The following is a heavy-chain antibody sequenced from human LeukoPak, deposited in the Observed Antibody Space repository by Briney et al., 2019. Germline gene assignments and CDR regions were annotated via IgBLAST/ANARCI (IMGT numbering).Heavy chain of an antibody. J-gene: IGHJ4*02. D-gene: IGHD3-10*01. CDR2: ISWNSGSI. V-gene: IGHV3-9*01. Sequence: GRSLRLSCAASGFTFDDYAMHWVRQAPGKGLEWVSGISWNSGSIGYADSVKGRFTISRDNAKNSLYLQMNSLGAEDTALYYCAKAGLGELFGFDYWGQGTLVTVSS. CDR3: AKAGLGELFGFDY. CDR1: GFTFDDYA.